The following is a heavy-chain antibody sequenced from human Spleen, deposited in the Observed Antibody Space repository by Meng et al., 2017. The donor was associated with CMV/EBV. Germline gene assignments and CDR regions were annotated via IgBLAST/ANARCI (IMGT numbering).Heavy chain of an antibody. Sequence: ASVKVSCKASGYTFTTYGISWVRQAPGQGLEWMGWISTYNGNTNHAQNLQGRVTMTTDTSTNTAYMELRSLRSDDTAVYYCARGRTIFGAAHPWNFDYWGQGTLVTVSS. V-gene: IGHV1-18*01. CDR2: ISTYNGNT. CDR3: ARGRTIFGAAHPWNFDY. CDR1: GYTFTTYG. J-gene: IGHJ4*02. D-gene: IGHD3-3*01.